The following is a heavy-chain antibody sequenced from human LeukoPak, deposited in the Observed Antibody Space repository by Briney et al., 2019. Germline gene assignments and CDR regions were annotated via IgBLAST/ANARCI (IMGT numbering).Heavy chain of an antibody. CDR1: GFTFSRYW. D-gene: IGHD2-15*01. V-gene: IGHV3-74*01. CDR2: VNSDGSAT. J-gene: IGHJ4*02. Sequence: PGGSLRLSCAASGFTFSRYWMHWVHQAPGKGLVWVSRVNSDGSATSYADSVKGRFTISRDNAKNTLYLQMNSLSAEDTAVYYCVRGYCSGGSCLSPDYWGQGTLVTVSS. CDR3: VRGYCSGGSCLSPDY.